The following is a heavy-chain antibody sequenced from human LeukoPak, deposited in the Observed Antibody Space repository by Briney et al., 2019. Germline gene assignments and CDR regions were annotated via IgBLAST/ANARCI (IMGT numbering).Heavy chain of an antibody. CDR2: MNPNSGNT. V-gene: IGHV1-8*03. CDR1: GGTFRSYS. Sequence: ASVKVSCKTSGGTFRSYSINWVRQATGQGLEWMGWMNPNSGNTGYAQKFQGRVTITRNTSISTAYMELSSLRSEDTAVYYCARGRIKTDYWGQGTLVTVSS. D-gene: IGHD2-15*01. CDR3: ARGRIKTDY. J-gene: IGHJ4*02.